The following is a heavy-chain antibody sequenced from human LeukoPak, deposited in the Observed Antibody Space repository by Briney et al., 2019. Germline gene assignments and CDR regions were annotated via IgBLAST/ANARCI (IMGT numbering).Heavy chain of an antibody. D-gene: IGHD6-19*01. CDR2: INPSGGST. Sequence: ASVKVSCKASGYIFTSYNIYWVRQAPGQGLEWMGIINPSGGSTNYAQKFQGRVTMTRDTSTSTVYMELSRLRSDDTAVYYCANIAVAGRYFDYWGQGTLVTVSS. CDR3: ANIAVAGRYFDY. J-gene: IGHJ4*02. CDR1: GYIFTSYN. V-gene: IGHV1-46*01.